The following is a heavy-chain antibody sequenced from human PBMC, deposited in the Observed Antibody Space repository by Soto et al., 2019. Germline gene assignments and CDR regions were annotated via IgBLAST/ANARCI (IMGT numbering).Heavy chain of an antibody. CDR2: ISSDGRTT. Sequence: GGSLRLSCSASGFTFSSYSMHWVRQAPGKGLEYVSSISSDGRTTYYADSVKGRFTISRDNSKNTLNLQMSSLRAEDTALYYCVKDRCVDYWGQGTLVTVS. V-gene: IGHV3-64D*06. J-gene: IGHJ4*02. CDR3: VKDRCVDY. CDR1: GFTFSSYS.